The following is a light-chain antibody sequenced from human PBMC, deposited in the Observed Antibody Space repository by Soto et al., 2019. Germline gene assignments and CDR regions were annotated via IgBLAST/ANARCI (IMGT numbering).Light chain of an antibody. CDR3: QQYGSSPRT. Sequence: EIVLTQSPCTLSLSPAQRATLSCRACQSVSSSYLAWYQQKPGQAPRLLIYGASSRATGIPDRFSGSGSGTDFTLTISRLEPEDFAVYYCQQYGSSPRTFGQGTKVDI. J-gene: IGKJ1*01. V-gene: IGKV3-20*01. CDR2: GAS. CDR1: QSVSSSY.